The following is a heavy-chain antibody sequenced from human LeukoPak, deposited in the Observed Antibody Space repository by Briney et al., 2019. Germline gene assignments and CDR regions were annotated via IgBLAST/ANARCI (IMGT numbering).Heavy chain of an antibody. J-gene: IGHJ4*02. Sequence: GGSLRLSCAASGFTFSSYGMHWVRQAPGKGLGWVAVIWYDGSNKYYADSVKGRFTISRDNSKNTLYLQMNSLRAEDTAVYYCAKTIFGVVSAFDYWGQGTLVTVSS. CDR1: GFTFSSYG. V-gene: IGHV3-33*06. CDR2: IWYDGSNK. D-gene: IGHD3-3*01. CDR3: AKTIFGVVSAFDY.